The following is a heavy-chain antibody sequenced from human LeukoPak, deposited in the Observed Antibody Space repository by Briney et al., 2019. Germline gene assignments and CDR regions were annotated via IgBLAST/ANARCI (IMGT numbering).Heavy chain of an antibody. V-gene: IGHV4-61*02. CDR3: ASSTGTTSDFDY. CDR1: GGSISSGSYY. CDR2: IYTSGST. Sequence: PSETLSLTCTVSGGSISSGSYYWSWIRQPAGKGLEWIGRIYTSGSTNYNPSLKSRVTISVDTPKNQFSLKLSSVTAADTAVYYCASSTGTTSDFDYWGQGTLVTVSS. J-gene: IGHJ4*02. D-gene: IGHD1-7*01.